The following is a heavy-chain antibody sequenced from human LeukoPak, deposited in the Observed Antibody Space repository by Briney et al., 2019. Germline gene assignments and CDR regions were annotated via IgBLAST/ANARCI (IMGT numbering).Heavy chain of an antibody. J-gene: IGHJ4*02. V-gene: IGHV3-15*01. CDR3: TTDVYDSSGHRDY. Sequence: GGALRLSCAASGFTFSNAWMRWLRQAPGKGLEWVGRIKSKTDGGTIDYAAPVKGRFTISRDDSKNTLYLQMTSLKAEDTAVYYCTTDVYDSSGHRDYWGRGTLVTVSS. CDR1: GFTFSNAW. CDR2: IKSKTDGGTI. D-gene: IGHD3-22*01.